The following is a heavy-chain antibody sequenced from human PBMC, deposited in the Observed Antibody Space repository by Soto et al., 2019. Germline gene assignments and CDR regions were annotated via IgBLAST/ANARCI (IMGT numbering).Heavy chain of an antibody. V-gene: IGHV1-69*06. D-gene: IGHD6-13*01. CDR1: GGTFSSYA. Sequence: QVQLVQSGAEVKEPGSSVKVSCKASGGTFSSYAISWVRQAPGQGREWMGGIIPIFGTANYAQKFQGRVTITADKSTSTAYMELSSLRSEDTAVYYCARGGDIAAAGDYYYYGMDVWGQGTTVTVSS. J-gene: IGHJ6*02. CDR3: ARGGDIAAAGDYYYYGMDV. CDR2: IIPIFGTA.